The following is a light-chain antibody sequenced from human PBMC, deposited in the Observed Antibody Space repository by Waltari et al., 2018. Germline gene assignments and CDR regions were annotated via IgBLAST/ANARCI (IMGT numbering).Light chain of an antibody. J-gene: IGLJ3*02. Sequence: QSALTQPASVSGSPGQSITISCTGTSSDVGTYNSVSWYQDHPGQGPKVIIYDVSDRPSGVSARFSGSKSGNTASLTIPGLQAEDEADYYCSSQSSDDVVLFGGGTKVTVL. CDR1: SSDVGTYNS. CDR3: SSQSSDDVVL. V-gene: IGLV2-14*03. CDR2: DVS.